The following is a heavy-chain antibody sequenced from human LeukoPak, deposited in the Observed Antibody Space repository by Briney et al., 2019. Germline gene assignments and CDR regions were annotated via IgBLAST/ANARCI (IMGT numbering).Heavy chain of an antibody. D-gene: IGHD5-18*01. J-gene: IGHJ4*02. CDR2: INHSGST. CDR1: GGSFSGYY. CDR3: ARGRKYTYGYTVTELGSGYFDY. V-gene: IGHV4-34*01. Sequence: SETLSLTCAVYGGSFSGYYWSWIRQPPGKGLEWIGEINHSGSTNYNPSLKSRVTISVDTSKNRFSLRLTSVTAADTAVYYCARGRKYTYGYTVTELGSGYFDYWGQGTLVTASS.